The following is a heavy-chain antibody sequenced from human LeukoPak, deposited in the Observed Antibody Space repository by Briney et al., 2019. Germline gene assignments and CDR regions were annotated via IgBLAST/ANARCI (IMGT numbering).Heavy chain of an antibody. V-gene: IGHV4-34*01. CDR3: ARVTGLQGITVGGVIRHTPKDF. CDR2: INHSGSN. Sequence: PSETLSLTCAVYGGSFSGYYWSWIRQPPGKGLEWMGEINHSGSNNYNPSRKSRVTISVDTSKNQFYLKLSSVTAEDTAVYYCARVTGLQGITVGGVIRHTPKDFWGQGTLVTVSS. D-gene: IGHD3-16*01. J-gene: IGHJ4*02. CDR1: GGSFSGYY.